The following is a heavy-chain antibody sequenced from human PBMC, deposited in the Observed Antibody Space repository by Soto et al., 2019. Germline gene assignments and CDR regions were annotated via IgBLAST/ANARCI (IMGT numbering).Heavy chain of an antibody. CDR1: GGSFTSHNW. D-gene: IGHD1-7*01. Sequence: PSETLSLTCAVSGGSFTSHNWWTWVRQPPGQGLEWIGEIYRTGSTNYKPSLKSRVTISLDKSENQFSLKVTSLPAPDTAVYSGASRDPGTSVDYWGQGTLVTVSS. J-gene: IGHJ4*02. CDR2: IYRTGST. CDR3: ASRDPGTSVDY. V-gene: IGHV4-4*02.